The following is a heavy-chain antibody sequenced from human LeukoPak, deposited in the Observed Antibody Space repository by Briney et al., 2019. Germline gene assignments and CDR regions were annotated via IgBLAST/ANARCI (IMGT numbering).Heavy chain of an antibody. V-gene: IGHV1-69*04. J-gene: IGHJ5*02. CDR2: IIPILGIA. Sequence: SVKVSCKASGGTFSSYAISWVRQAPGQGLEWMGRIIPILGIANYAQKFQGRVTITADKSTSTAYMELSSLRSEDTAVYYCARERDYYGSGSYRGPADLWGRGTLVTVSS. CDR3: ARERDYYGSGSYRGPADL. D-gene: IGHD3-10*01. CDR1: GGTFSSYA.